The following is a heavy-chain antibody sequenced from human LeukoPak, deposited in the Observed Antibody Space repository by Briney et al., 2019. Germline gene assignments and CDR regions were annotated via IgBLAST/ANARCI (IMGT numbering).Heavy chain of an antibody. CDR2: ISWISGSI. J-gene: IGHJ3*02. D-gene: IGHD3-10*01. CDR1: GFTFDDYS. CDR3: AHLLGSEWQEAFDI. Sequence: PGRSLTLSCPASGFTFDDYSTHWVRPAAGKGLKWVSGISWISGSIGYADSVKGRFNLSRDNAKNTLYLQMNSLRADDTAVYYCAHLLGSEWQEAFDIWGQGTMVTVSS. V-gene: IGHV3-9*01.